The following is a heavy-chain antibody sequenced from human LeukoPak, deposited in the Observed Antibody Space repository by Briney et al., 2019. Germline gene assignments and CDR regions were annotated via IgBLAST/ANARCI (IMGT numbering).Heavy chain of an antibody. CDR3: ARSSAAWYFFDY. J-gene: IGHJ4*02. V-gene: IGHV1-2*02. Sequence: ASVKVSCKASGYSFIGYYKHWVRQAPGQGLEWMGWINPNSAGTNYAQKFQARVTMTSDTSISTAYMELSRLRSDDTAVYYCARSSAAWYFFDYWGQGTLVTVSS. D-gene: IGHD6-13*01. CDR2: INPNSAGT. CDR1: GYSFIGYY.